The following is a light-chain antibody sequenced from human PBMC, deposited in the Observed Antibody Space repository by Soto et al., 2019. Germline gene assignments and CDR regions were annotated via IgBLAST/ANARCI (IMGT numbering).Light chain of an antibody. Sequence: VMTQSPATLSVSPGERATLSCRASQSINSNLPWYQQRPGQTPRLLIYGASTRATGIPARFSGSGSGTEFTLTISSLQSEDFAVYYCQQYNNWWTFGQGTKVDIK. J-gene: IGKJ1*01. CDR1: QSINSN. V-gene: IGKV3-15*01. CDR2: GAS. CDR3: QQYNNWWT.